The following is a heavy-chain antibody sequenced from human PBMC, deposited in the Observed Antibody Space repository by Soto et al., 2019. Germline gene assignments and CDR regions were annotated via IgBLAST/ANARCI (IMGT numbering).Heavy chain of an antibody. J-gene: IGHJ6*02. CDR3: ARGAAVAARPYCYYYGMDV. CDR1: GGSVSSGSYY. CDR2: IYYSGST. Sequence: SETLSLTSTVSGGSVSSGSYYWSWIGQPSGKGLEWIGYIYYSGSTNYNPSLKSRVTISVDTSKNQFSLKLSSVTAADTAVYYCARGAAVAARPYCYYYGMDVWGQGTTVTV. D-gene: IGHD6-6*01. V-gene: IGHV4-61*01.